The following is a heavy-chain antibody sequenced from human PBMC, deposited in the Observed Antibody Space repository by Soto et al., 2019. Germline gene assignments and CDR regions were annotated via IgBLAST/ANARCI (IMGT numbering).Heavy chain of an antibody. V-gene: IGHV3-33*01. Sequence: GGSLRLSCAASGFTFSSYGMHWVRQAPGKGLEWVAVIWYDGSNKYYADSVKGRFTISRDNSKNTLYLQMNSLRAEDTAVYYCARGLEMATIHAFDIWGQGTMVTVSS. CDR2: IWYDGSNK. J-gene: IGHJ3*02. CDR1: GFTFSSYG. D-gene: IGHD5-12*01. CDR3: ARGLEMATIHAFDI.